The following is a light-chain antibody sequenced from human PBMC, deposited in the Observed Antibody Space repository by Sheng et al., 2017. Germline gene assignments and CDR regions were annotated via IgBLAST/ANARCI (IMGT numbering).Light chain of an antibody. Sequence: EIQMTQSPSSLSASVGDRVTITCRASQSINNYLNWYQQKPGEPPKLLIYTASTLQSGVPSRFSGSGSETDFTLTITSPQPEDFATYFCQQSHSTLITFGQGTRLEIK. CDR2: TAS. J-gene: IGKJ5*01. CDR3: QQSHSTLIT. CDR1: QSINNY. V-gene: IGKV1-39*01.